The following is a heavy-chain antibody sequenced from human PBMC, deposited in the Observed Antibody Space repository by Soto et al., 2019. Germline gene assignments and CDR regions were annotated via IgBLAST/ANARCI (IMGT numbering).Heavy chain of an antibody. CDR1: GFTFRSYS. J-gene: IGHJ4*02. CDR3: GFGINEWIQLWNFDY. V-gene: IGHV3-48*01. Sequence: EVQLVESGGGLVQPGGSLRLSCAASGFTFRSYSMNWVRQAPGKGLEWVSYISSSSSTIYYADSVKGRFTISRDNAKNALYLQMSSLRAEDTGVYYCGFGINEWIQLWNFDYWGQGTLVTVSS. CDR2: ISSSSSTI. D-gene: IGHD5-18*01.